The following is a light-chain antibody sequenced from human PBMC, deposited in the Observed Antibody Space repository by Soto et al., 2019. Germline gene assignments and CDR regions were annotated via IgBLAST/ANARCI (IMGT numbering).Light chain of an antibody. CDR2: EAN. Sequence: QSALTQPASVSGSPGQSITISCTGTNSDVGRYNLVSWYQHHPGKAPKLVIYEANKRPSGISERSSVSKSGNTASLTISGLQAEDEGHYYCCSYAPGSTWVFGGGTKVTVL. CDR3: CSYAPGSTWV. CDR1: NSDVGRYNL. J-gene: IGLJ3*02. V-gene: IGLV2-23*01.